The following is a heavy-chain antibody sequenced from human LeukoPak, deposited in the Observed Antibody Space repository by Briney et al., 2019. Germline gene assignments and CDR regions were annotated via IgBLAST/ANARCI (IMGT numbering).Heavy chain of an antibody. J-gene: IGHJ4*02. V-gene: IGHV4-59*12. D-gene: IGHD3-3*01. CDR3: ARGVRYLDS. CDR1: GGSISSDY. Sequence: PSETLSLTCAVSGGSISSDYWSWIRQPPGKGLEWIGYVSYSGSTNYNRSLKSRVTMSVDTSNKQFSLILTSVTATDTAIYYCARGVRYLDSWGQGTLVTVSS. CDR2: VSYSGST.